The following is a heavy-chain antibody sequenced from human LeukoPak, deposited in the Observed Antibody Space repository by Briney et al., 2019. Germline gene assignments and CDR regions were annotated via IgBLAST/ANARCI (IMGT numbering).Heavy chain of an antibody. CDR3: AREGVGGYSQAFDY. Sequence: GSLKLPCSSSGFTFQYHSINWVRQAPGKGPEWVSSIDSSSRNIYYADSVKGRFTISRDNAKNSLYLQMNSLRAEDSALYYCAREGVGGYSQAFDYWGQGTLVTVSS. CDR2: IDSSSRNI. V-gene: IGHV3-21*06. D-gene: IGHD5-18*01. J-gene: IGHJ4*02. CDR1: GFTFQYHS.